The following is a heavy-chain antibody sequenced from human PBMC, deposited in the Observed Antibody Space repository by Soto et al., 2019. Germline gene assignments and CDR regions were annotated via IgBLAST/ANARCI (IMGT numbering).Heavy chain of an antibody. CDR1: GFPFSMFA. D-gene: IGHD6-6*01. CDR2: ISGSIDRV. CDR3: AKSPSRAPYGMDV. J-gene: IGHJ6*02. Sequence: LRLSCAASGFPFSMFAMIWVRQAPGKGLEWVSSISGSIDRVYYADSVKGRFTISRDNSKKTVYLEMSSLRVEDTAVYYCAKSPSRAPYGMDVWGQGTTVTVSS. V-gene: IGHV3-23*01.